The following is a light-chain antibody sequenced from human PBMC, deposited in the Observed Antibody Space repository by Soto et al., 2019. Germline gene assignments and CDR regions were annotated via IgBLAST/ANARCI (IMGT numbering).Light chain of an antibody. CDR3: QQYGSSL. Sequence: EIVLTQSPGTLSLSPGERATLSCRASQSVSSSYLAWYQQTPGQAPRLLIYGASSRATGIPDRCSGSGSGTDFTITISRLEPEDFAVYYCQQYGSSLFGPGTKVDIK. V-gene: IGKV3-20*01. CDR2: GAS. CDR1: QSVSSSY. J-gene: IGKJ3*01.